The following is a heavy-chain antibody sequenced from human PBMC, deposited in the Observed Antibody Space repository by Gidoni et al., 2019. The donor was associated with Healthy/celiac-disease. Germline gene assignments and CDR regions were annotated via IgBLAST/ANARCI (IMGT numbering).Heavy chain of an antibody. Sequence: QVQLQQWGAGLLKPSETLSLTCAVYGGSFSGYYWSWIRPPPGKGLEWIGEINHSGSTNYNPSLKSRVTISVDTSKNQFSLKLSSVTAEDTAVYYWARGKYSSSSDEAGFDPWGQGTLVTVSS. CDR1: GGSFSGYY. D-gene: IGHD6-6*01. CDR2: INHSGST. V-gene: IGHV4-34*01. J-gene: IGHJ5*02. CDR3: ARGKYSSSSDEAGFDP.